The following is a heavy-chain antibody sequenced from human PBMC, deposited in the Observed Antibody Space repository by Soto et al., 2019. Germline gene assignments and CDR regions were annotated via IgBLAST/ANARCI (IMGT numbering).Heavy chain of an antibody. CDR1: GGSVSGGSYY. D-gene: IGHD3-22*01. Sequence: QVQLQESGPGLVKPSETLSLTCTVSGGSVSGGSYYWSWIRQPPGKGLEWIGYIYYSGSTNYNPSLKSRVTISVDTSKNQFSLKLSSVTAADTAVYYCAREPSVVASWYFDLWGRGTLVTVSS. CDR2: IYYSGST. J-gene: IGHJ2*01. V-gene: IGHV4-61*01. CDR3: AREPSVVASWYFDL.